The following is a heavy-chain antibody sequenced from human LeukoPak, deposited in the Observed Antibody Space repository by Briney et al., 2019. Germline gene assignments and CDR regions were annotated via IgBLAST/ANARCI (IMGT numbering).Heavy chain of an antibody. Sequence: GGSLQISGKGSGCRFTSYWIGWARQLPGKALEGMGIIYPGDSDTRYSPSFQGQVTISADKSISTAYLQWSSLKASDTAMYYGASSDIVTGYYIDYWGPGTLVTVSS. D-gene: IGHD3-9*01. CDR3: ASSDIVTGYYIDY. V-gene: IGHV5-51*01. CDR1: GCRFTSYW. J-gene: IGHJ4*02. CDR2: IYPGDSDT.